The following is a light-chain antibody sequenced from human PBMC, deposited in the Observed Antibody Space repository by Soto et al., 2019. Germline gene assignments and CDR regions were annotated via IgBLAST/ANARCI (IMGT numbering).Light chain of an antibody. CDR3: QAYDYSLTASV. Sequence: QSALTQPPSASGSPGQSVTISCTGTSSDVGAYNFVSWYQQHPGKAPKLVIFGNRNRPSGVPERFSGSKSGTSASLAITGLQAEDEADYYCQAYDYSLTASVFGGGTKLTVL. J-gene: IGLJ3*02. CDR2: GNR. V-gene: IGLV2-8*01. CDR1: SSDVGAYNF.